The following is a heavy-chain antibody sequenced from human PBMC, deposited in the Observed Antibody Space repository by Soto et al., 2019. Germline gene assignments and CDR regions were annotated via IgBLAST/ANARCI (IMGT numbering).Heavy chain of an antibody. CDR1: GFSLTTSGVG. J-gene: IGHJ4*02. Sequence: QITLKESGPTVVKPAQTLTLTCTFSGFSLTTSGVGVGWIRQPPGKALEWLALVYWNDEKRYSPSLKSRLTITKDTSRNQVVLTMTNMDPMDTATYYCAHRLRWLANFDYWGQGTLVTVSS. D-gene: IGHD6-19*01. CDR2: VYWNDEK. V-gene: IGHV2-5*01. CDR3: AHRLRWLANFDY.